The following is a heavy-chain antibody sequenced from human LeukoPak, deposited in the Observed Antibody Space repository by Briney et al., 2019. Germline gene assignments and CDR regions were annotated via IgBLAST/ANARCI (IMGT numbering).Heavy chain of an antibody. CDR1: GDSISSYY. Sequence: SETLSLTCTVSGDSISSYYWSWIRQSPGKGLEWIGYIYYSGSTNYNPSLKSRVTISVDTSKNQFSLKLSSVTAADTAVYYCAREDCSGTSCSEYVWGQGTTVTVTS. V-gene: IGHV4-59*01. J-gene: IGHJ6*02. CDR3: AREDCSGTSCSEYV. D-gene: IGHD2-2*01. CDR2: IYYSGST.